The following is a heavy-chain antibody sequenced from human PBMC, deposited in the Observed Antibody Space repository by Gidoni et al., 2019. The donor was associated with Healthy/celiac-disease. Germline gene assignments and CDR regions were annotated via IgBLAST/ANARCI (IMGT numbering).Heavy chain of an antibody. V-gene: IGHV1-69*01. CDR1: GGTFSSYS. CDR2: IIPIFGTA. J-gene: IGHJ6*02. D-gene: IGHD2-2*01. Sequence: QVQLVQSGAEVKKPGSSVKVSCKASGGTFSSYSIRWVRQAPGQGLEWMGGIIPIFGTANYAQKFQGRVTITADESTSTAYMELSSLRSEDTAVYYCARMDCSSTSCYRYYYYGMDVWGQGTTVTVSS. CDR3: ARMDCSSTSCYRYYYYGMDV.